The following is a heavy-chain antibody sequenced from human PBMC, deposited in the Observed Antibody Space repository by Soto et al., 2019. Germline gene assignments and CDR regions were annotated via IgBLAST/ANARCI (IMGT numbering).Heavy chain of an antibody. V-gene: IGHV1-69*01. J-gene: IGHJ5*01. D-gene: IGHD4-17*01. CDR2: IIAMFRSA. CDR3: AREGGHNYGLGRGHPFDS. Sequence: QVPLVQSGAEVKKSGSSVKVSCKASGGTFSRYAISWVRQAPGQGLEWMGGIIAMFRSANYAQKFQGRVTITADESTNTAYMEMSSLRSDDTAVYYCAREGGHNYGLGRGHPFDSWGQGTRVTVSS. CDR1: GGTFSRYA.